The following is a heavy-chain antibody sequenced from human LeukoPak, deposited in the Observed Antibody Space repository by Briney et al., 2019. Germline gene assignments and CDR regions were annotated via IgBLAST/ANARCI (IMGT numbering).Heavy chain of an antibody. J-gene: IGHJ4*02. Sequence: PGGSLRLSCAASGFTFSSYWMHWVRQAPGKGLVWVSRINSDGSSTSYADSVKGRFTISRDNAKNTLYLRMNSLRGEDTAVYYCAREDAGSSFSFDYWGRGTLVTVSS. CDR2: INSDGSST. CDR1: GFTFSSYW. V-gene: IGHV3-74*01. CDR3: AREDAGSSFSFDY.